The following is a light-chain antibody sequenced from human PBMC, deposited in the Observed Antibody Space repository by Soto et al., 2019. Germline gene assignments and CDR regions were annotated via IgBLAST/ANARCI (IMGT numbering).Light chain of an antibody. V-gene: IGLV2-11*01. Sequence: QSALTQPRSVSGSPGQSVTISCTGTSSDVGGYNYVSWYQQHPGKVPKLMIYDVSKRPSGVPDRFSGSKSGNTASLTISGLQAEDGADYYCCSYAGSYTLLFGGGTKLTV. CDR2: DVS. CDR1: SSDVGGYNY. CDR3: CSYAGSYTLL. J-gene: IGLJ2*01.